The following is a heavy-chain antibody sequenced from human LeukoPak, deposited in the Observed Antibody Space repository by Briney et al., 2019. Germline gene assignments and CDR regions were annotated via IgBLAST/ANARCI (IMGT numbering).Heavy chain of an antibody. D-gene: IGHD3-3*01. Sequence: GGSLRLSCVASGFPFSSYWMTWVRQAPGKGLEWVANIKQDGSKKSYVDSVKGRFTISRDNAKNSLYLQMNSLRVEDTAVFYCARDQYDTWSRRGNFDSWGQGTLVIVSS. CDR3: ARDQYDTWSRRGNFDS. CDR2: IKQDGSKK. J-gene: IGHJ4*02. CDR1: GFPFSSYW. V-gene: IGHV3-7*03.